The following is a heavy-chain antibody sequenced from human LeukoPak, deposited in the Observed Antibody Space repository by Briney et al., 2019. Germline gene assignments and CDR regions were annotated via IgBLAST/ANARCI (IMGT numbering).Heavy chain of an antibody. J-gene: IGHJ3*02. CDR1: GFTFSSYG. V-gene: IGHV3-30*02. Sequence: GGSLRLSCAASGFTFSSYGMHWVRQAPGKGLEWVAFILYDGSNKYYADSVKGRFTISRDNSKNTLYLQMNSLRAEDTAVYYCAKDRITIFGVVIADAFDIWGQGTMVTVSS. CDR3: AKDRITIFGVVIADAFDI. CDR2: ILYDGSNK. D-gene: IGHD3-3*01.